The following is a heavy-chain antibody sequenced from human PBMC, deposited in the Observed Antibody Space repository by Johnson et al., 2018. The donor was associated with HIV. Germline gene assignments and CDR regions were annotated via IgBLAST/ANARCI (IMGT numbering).Heavy chain of an antibody. CDR3: ARADPNAFDI. J-gene: IGHJ3*02. V-gene: IGHV3-11*04. Sequence: QVQLVESGGGVVQPGRSLRLSCAASGFTFSDFYMSWIRQAPGTGLVWVSYISSRGSTIYYADSVKGRFTISRDNAKNSLYLQMNSLRAEDTAVYYCARADPNAFDIWGQGTMVTVSS. CDR1: GFTFSDFY. CDR2: ISSRGSTI.